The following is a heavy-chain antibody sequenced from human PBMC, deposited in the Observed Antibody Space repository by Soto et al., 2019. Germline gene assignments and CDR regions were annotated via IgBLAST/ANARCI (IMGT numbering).Heavy chain of an antibody. D-gene: IGHD4-17*01. J-gene: IGHJ2*01. V-gene: IGHV1-18*01. CDR2: ISAYNGNT. CDR3: ARDADYGGNYWYFDL. CDR1: GYTFTTYG. Sequence: QLVQSGAEVKKPGASVKVSCKASGYTFTTYGISWVRQAPGQGLEWMGWISAYNGNTNYAQKLQGRVTMTTDTSTSTAYMELRSLRSDDTAVYYCARDADYGGNYWYFDLWGRGTLVTVSS.